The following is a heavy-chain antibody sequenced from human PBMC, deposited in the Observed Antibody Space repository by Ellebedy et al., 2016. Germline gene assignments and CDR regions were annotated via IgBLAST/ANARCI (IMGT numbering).Heavy chain of an antibody. CDR1: GYTFTGYY. CDR3: ARDDSNTPNWEFDY. V-gene: IGHV1-2*02. J-gene: IGHJ4*02. D-gene: IGHD7-27*01. CDR2: INPNSGGT. Sequence: ASVKVSXXASGYTFTGYYMHWVRQAPGQGLEWMGWINPNSGGTNYAQKFQGRVTMTRDTSISTAYMELSGLRSDDTAVYYCARDDSNTPNWEFDYWGQGTLVTVSS.